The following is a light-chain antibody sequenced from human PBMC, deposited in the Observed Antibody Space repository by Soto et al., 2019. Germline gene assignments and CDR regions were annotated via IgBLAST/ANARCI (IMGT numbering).Light chain of an antibody. V-gene: IGKV3-20*01. CDR3: QQYGSSPT. CDR2: GAS. Sequence: EIVLTQSPGTLSLSPGERATLSCRASQSVSSSYLAWYQQKPGQAPRLLIYGASSRATGIPDRFSGSGSGTDFTLTISRLGAEDFAVYYCQQYGSSPTFGQGTKLEIK. J-gene: IGKJ2*01. CDR1: QSVSSSY.